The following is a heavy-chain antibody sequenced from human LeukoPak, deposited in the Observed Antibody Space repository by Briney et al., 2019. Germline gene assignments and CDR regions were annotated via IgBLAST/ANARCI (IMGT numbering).Heavy chain of an antibody. CDR2: ISGSGGST. D-gene: IGHD3-22*01. Sequence: PGGSLRLSCAASGFTFSSYDMSWVRQAPGKGLEWVSAISGSGGSTYYADSVKGRFTISRDNSKNTLYLQMNSLRAEDTAVYYCAKDRGYWPNGNWFDPWGQGTLVTVSS. J-gene: IGHJ5*02. CDR1: GFTFSSYD. CDR3: AKDRGYWPNGNWFDP. V-gene: IGHV3-23*01.